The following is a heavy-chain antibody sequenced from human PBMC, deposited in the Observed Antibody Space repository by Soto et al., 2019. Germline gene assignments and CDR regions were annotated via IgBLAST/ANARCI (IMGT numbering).Heavy chain of an antibody. CDR1: GFSLSTSGVG. V-gene: IGHV2-5*01. CDR3: AHTFRFSRFGGEWFDP. Sequence: ASGPTLVNPTQTLTLTCTFSGFSLSTSGVGVGWIRQPPGKALEWLALIYWNDDKRYSPSLKSRLTITKDTSKNQVVLTMTNMDPVDTATYYCAHTFRFSRFGGEWFDPWGQGTLVTVSS. J-gene: IGHJ5*02. CDR2: IYWNDDK. D-gene: IGHD3-10*01.